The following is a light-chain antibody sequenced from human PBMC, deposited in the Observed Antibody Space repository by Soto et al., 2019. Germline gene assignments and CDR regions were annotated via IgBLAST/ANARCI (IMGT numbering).Light chain of an antibody. J-gene: IGKJ4*01. V-gene: IGKV1-9*01. CDR3: QQLNSYPPGLT. CDR2: AAS. Sequence: IQLTQSPSSLSASVGDRVTITCRASQGISSYLAWYQQKPGKAPKLLIYAASTLQSGVPSRFGGSGSGTDFTLTISSLQPEDFATYYCQQLNSYPPGLTFGGGTKVEIK. CDR1: QGISSY.